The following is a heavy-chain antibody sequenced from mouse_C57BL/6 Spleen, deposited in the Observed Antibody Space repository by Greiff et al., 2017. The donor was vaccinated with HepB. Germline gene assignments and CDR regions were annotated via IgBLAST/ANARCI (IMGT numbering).Heavy chain of an antibody. CDR3: ARLPPFAY. D-gene: IGHD2-12*01. CDR1: GYAFSSYW. CDR2: IYPGDGDT. V-gene: IGHV1-80*01. J-gene: IGHJ3*01. Sequence: VQLQQSGAELVKPGASVKISCKASGYAFSSYWMNWVKPRPGKGLEWIGQIYPGDGDTNYNGKFKGKATLTADKSSSTAYMQLSSLTSEDAAVYFCARLPPFAYWGQGTLVTVSA.